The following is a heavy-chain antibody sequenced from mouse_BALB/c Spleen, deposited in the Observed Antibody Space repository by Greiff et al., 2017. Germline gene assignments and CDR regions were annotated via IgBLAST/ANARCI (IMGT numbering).Heavy chain of an antibody. CDR3: ARLITTVVTAMDD. V-gene: IGHV1S81*02. CDR1: GYTFTSYW. J-gene: IGHJ4*01. CDR2: INPSNGRT. D-gene: IGHD1-1*01. Sequence: QVQLQQPGAELVKPGASVKLSCKASGYTFTSYWMHWVKQRPGQGLEWIGEINPSNGRTNYNEKFKSKATLTVDKSSSTAYMQLSSLTSEDSAVYYCARLITTVVTAMDDGGQGTSVTVSS.